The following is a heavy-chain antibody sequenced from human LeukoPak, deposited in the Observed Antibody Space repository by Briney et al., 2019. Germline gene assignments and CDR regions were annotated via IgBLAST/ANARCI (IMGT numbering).Heavy chain of an antibody. D-gene: IGHD6-13*01. Sequence: SETLSLTCTVSGDSISYYYWSWIRQPAGKGLEWIGRISTSGTTNYNPSLKSRVTMSVDTSKNQFSLKLSSVTAADTAVYYCARDVVAAAGTWDYWGQGALVTVSS. J-gene: IGHJ4*02. CDR2: ISTSGTT. CDR3: ARDVVAAAGTWDY. V-gene: IGHV4-4*07. CDR1: GDSISYYY.